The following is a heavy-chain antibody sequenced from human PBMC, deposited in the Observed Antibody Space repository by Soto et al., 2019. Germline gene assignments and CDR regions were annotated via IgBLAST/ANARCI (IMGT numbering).Heavy chain of an antibody. CDR2: IYYSGSA. Sequence: QVQLQESGPGLVKPSQTLSLTCTVSGDSVSSGGAYWSWIRQHPGKGLEWIGYIYYSGSANYTPSLKSRLTISLDTSQNLVSLRMSSVTAADTAVYYCARLKSRYYKIISSSFDYWGRGTLVTVSS. J-gene: IGHJ4*02. CDR3: ARLKSRYYKIISSSFDY. CDR1: GDSVSSGGAY. V-gene: IGHV4-31*03. D-gene: IGHD3-10*01.